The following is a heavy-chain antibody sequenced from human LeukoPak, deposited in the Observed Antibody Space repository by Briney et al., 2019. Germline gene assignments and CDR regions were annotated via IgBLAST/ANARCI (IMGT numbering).Heavy chain of an antibody. Sequence: GGTLRLSCAASGFTFSSYGMTWVRQAPGKGLEWVSAISGSGGTTYYADSVKGRFTISRDNSKNTLYLQMNSLRAEDTAVYYCAKGYVLDYWGQGTLVTVSS. V-gene: IGHV3-23*01. J-gene: IGHJ4*02. CDR3: AKGYVLDY. CDR2: ISGSGGTT. D-gene: IGHD2-15*01. CDR1: GFTFSSYG.